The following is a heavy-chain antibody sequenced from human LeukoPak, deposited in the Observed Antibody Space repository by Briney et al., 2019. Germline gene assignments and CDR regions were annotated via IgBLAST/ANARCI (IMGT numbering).Heavy chain of an antibody. CDR2: IYSGGDT. CDR1: GLTVSRTY. V-gene: IGHV3-53*01. D-gene: IGHD1-26*01. J-gene: IGHJ4*02. Sequence: PGGSLRLSCKVSGLTVSRTYMTWARQASGKALEWLSVIYSGGDTNYADSVKGRFTISRDDSKNTLYLQLDSLRVEDTAVYFCGRGGRWELTDYWGQGTLVTVSS. CDR3: GRGGRWELTDY.